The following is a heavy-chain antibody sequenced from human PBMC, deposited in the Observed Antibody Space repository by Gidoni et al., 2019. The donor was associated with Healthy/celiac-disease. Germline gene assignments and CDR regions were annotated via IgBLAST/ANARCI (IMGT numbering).Heavy chain of an antibody. CDR2: ISSSSSYI. V-gene: IGHV3-21*01. J-gene: IGHJ5*02. CDR1: GLTFSSYN. Sequence: EVQLVEAGGGLVKPGGSLRLSCAASGLTFSSYNMNWVRQAPGKGREWVSYISSSSSYIYYADSVKGRFTISRDNAKNSLYLQMSSLRAEDTAVYYCARGYCSGGSCYMPDPWGQGTLVTVSS. CDR3: ARGYCSGGSCYMPDP. D-gene: IGHD2-15*01.